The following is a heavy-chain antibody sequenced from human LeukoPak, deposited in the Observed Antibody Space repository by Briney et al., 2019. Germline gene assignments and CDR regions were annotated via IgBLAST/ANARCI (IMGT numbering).Heavy chain of an antibody. CDR2: IWYDGINK. D-gene: IGHD4-17*01. V-gene: IGHV3-33*01. Sequence: GRSLRLSCAASGFTFSYYGMHWVRRAPGTGLEWVPVIWYDGINKYYADSVRGRFTISRDNSKNTLYLQMNSLRVEDTAVYHCARDMSMMTTDGYFDYWGQGTLVTVSS. J-gene: IGHJ4*02. CDR1: GFTFSYYG. CDR3: ARDMSMMTTDGYFDY.